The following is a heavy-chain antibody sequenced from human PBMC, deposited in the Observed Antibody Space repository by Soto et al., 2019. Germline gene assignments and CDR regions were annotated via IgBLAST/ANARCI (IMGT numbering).Heavy chain of an antibody. D-gene: IGHD3-10*01. Sequence: QVQLQESGPGLVKPSQTLSLTCTVSGGSISSGGYYWSWIRQHPGKGLEWIGYIYYSGSTYYNPSLKSRVTISVDTSKNQCSLKLSSVTAADTAVYYCARGELWFGESLYYYYGMDVWGQGTTVTVSS. CDR3: ARGELWFGESLYYYYGMDV. J-gene: IGHJ6*02. CDR1: GGSISSGGYY. V-gene: IGHV4-31*03. CDR2: IYYSGST.